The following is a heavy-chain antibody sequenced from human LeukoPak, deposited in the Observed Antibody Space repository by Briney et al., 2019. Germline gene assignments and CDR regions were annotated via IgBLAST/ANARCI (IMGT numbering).Heavy chain of an antibody. D-gene: IGHD7-27*01. CDR1: GGSISSSSYY. CDR2: IYYSGST. CDR3: ASAPGDRVDY. Sequence: SETLSLTCTVSGGSISSSSYYWGWIRQPPGKGLEWIGSIYYSGSTYYNPSLKSRVTISVDTSKNQFSLKLSSVTAAGTAVYYCASAPGDRVDYWGQGTLVTVSS. V-gene: IGHV4-39*01. J-gene: IGHJ4*02.